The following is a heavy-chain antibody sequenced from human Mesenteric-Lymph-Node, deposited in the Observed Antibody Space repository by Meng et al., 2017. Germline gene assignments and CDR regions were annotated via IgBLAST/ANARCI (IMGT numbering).Heavy chain of an antibody. D-gene: IGHD1-26*01. Sequence: QLQLQEASPGLVKPSETLSLTCTVSGGSISSGDYYWSWIRQPPGKGLEWIGCIYYSGSTYYNPSLKGRVTISVDTSKNQFSLNLSSVTAADTAVYYCARGQRSYSGSYPEWFDPWGQGTLVTVSS. V-gene: IGHV4-30-4*01. CDR1: GGSISSGDYY. CDR2: IYYSGST. CDR3: ARGQRSYSGSYPEWFDP. J-gene: IGHJ5*02.